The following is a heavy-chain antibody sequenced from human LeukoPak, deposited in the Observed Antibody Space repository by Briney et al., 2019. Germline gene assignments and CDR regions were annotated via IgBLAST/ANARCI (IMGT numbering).Heavy chain of an antibody. J-gene: IGHJ5*02. Sequence: ASVKVSCKASGYTFTNYHMNWVRQAPGQGLEWMGIINPSGGSTTNAQKFQGRVTMTRDTSISTAYMELSRLRSDDTAVYYCARDRIRFLEWLLSGGFDPWGQGTLVTVSS. CDR1: GYTFTNYH. CDR3: ARDRIRFLEWLLSGGFDP. D-gene: IGHD3-3*01. CDR2: INPSGGST. V-gene: IGHV1-46*01.